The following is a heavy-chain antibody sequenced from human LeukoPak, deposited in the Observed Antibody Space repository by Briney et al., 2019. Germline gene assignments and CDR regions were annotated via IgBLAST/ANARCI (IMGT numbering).Heavy chain of an antibody. CDR1: GFTFSGYS. CDR2: ISWNSGSI. J-gene: IGHJ3*02. CDR3: AKGHYYDSSGRDAFDI. D-gene: IGHD3-22*01. V-gene: IGHV3-9*01. Sequence: GGSLRLSCAASGFTFSGYSMNWVRQAPGKGLEWVSGISWNSGSIGYADYVKGRFTISRDNARNSLYLQMNSLRAEDTALYYCAKGHYYDSSGRDAFDIWGQGTMVTVSS.